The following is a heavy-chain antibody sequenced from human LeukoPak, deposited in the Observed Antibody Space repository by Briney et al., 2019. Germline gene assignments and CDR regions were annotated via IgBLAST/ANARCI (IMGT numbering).Heavy chain of an antibody. V-gene: IGHV4-59*08. D-gene: IGHD4-23*01. CDR2: IYNSGSS. Sequence: SETLSLTCSVSGFTFSIYYWSWIRQPPGKGLEWIGYIYNSGSSKYSPSLKSRVTISVDTSKNQFSLKVTSVTAADTAIYYCARHAGGYSFDYWGQGTLVTVSS. CDR3: ARHAGGYSFDY. J-gene: IGHJ4*02. CDR1: GFTFSIYY.